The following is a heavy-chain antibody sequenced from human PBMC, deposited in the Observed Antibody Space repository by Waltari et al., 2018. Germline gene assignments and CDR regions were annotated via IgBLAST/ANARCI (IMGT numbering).Heavy chain of an antibody. CDR3: ARVLGYSSSWTLDY. CDR2: IYYSGST. V-gene: IGHV4-59*01. J-gene: IGHJ4*02. Sequence: QVQLQESGPGLVKPSETLSLTCTVSGGSISSYYWSWIRQPPGKGLEWIGYIYYSGSTNYHPSLKSRVTISVDTSKNQFSLKLSSVTAADTAVYYCARVLGYSSSWTLDYWGQGTLVTVSS. CDR1: GGSISSYY. D-gene: IGHD6-13*01.